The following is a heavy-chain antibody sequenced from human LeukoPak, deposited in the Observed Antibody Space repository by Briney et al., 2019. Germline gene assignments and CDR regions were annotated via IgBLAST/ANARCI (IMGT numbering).Heavy chain of an antibody. V-gene: IGHV3-11*04. D-gene: IGHD3-10*02. CDR1: GFTFSDPY. CDR2: ISGSGTDI. Sequence: PGGSLRLSREASGFTFSDPYMSWIRQAPGKGLECLSYISGSGTDIYYADSVKGRFTISRDNAKNSLYLQMNSLRAEDTAVYYCAELGITMIGGVWGKGTTVTISS. CDR3: AELGITMIGGV. J-gene: IGHJ6*04.